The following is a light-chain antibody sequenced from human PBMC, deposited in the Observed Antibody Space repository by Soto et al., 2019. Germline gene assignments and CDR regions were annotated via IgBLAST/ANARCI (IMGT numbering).Light chain of an antibody. V-gene: IGKV1-17*01. J-gene: IGKJ1*01. Sequence: IQMTQSPSSLSASVGDRVTITCRASQGIRNDLGWYQQKPGKAPKLLIYDASSLESGVPSRFSGSGSGTEFTLTISSLQPDDFATYYCQQYNSYSPWTFGQGPKVDIK. CDR1: QGIRND. CDR3: QQYNSYSPWT. CDR2: DAS.